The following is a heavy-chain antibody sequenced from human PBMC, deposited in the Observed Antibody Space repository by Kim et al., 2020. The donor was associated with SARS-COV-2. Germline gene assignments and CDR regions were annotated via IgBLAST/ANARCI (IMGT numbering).Heavy chain of an antibody. CDR3: AREGKDATLRYFDWLPQTNFDY. V-gene: IGHV1-3*01. D-gene: IGHD3-9*01. CDR2: INAGNGNT. J-gene: IGHJ4*02. CDR1: GYTFTSYA. Sequence: ASVKVSCKASGYTFTSYAMHWVRQAPGQRLEWMGWINAGNGNTKYSQKFQGRVTITRDTSASTASMELSSLRSEDTAVYYCAREGKDATLRYFDWLPQTNFDYWGQGTLVTVSS.